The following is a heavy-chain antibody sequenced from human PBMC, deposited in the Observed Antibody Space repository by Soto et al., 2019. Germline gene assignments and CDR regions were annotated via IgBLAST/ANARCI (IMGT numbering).Heavy chain of an antibody. CDR1: SGSISSSNW. CDR2: IYHSGST. Sequence: QVQLQESGPGLVKPSGTLSLTCAVSSGSISSSNWWSWVRQPPGKGLEWIGEIYHSGSTNNNPSLKSRVTISVDKSKNQFSLKLSSVTAADTAVYYCARVYPNCRSTSCYALDYWGQGTLVTVSS. CDR3: ARVYPNCRSTSCYALDY. J-gene: IGHJ4*02. V-gene: IGHV4-4*02. D-gene: IGHD2-2*01.